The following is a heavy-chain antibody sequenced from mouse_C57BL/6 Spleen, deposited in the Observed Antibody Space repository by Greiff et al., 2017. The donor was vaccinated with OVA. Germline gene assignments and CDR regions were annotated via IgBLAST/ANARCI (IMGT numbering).Heavy chain of an antibody. D-gene: IGHD2-10*02. V-gene: IGHV1-15*01. J-gene: IGHJ4*01. CDR1: GYTFTDYE. Sequence: VQLQESGAELVRPGASVTLSCKASGYTFTDYEMHWVKLTPVHGLEWIGAIDPETGGTAYNQKFKGKAILTADKSSSTAYMELRSLTSEDSAVYYCTRGYGNSYYAMDYWGQGTSVTVSS. CDR3: TRGYGNSYYAMDY. CDR2: IDPETGGT.